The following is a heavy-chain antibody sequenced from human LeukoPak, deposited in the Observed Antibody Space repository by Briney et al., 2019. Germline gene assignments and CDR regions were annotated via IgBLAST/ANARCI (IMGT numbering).Heavy chain of an antibody. Sequence: SETLSLTCTVSGYSISSGYYWGWIRQPPGKGLEWIGSIYHSGSTYYNPSLKSRVTISVDTSKNQFSLKLSSVTAADTAVYYCARHKTEKQWLVPLDYWGQGTLVTVSS. CDR2: IYHSGST. CDR3: ARHKTEKQWLVPLDY. V-gene: IGHV4-38-2*02. CDR1: GYSISSGYY. J-gene: IGHJ4*02. D-gene: IGHD6-19*01.